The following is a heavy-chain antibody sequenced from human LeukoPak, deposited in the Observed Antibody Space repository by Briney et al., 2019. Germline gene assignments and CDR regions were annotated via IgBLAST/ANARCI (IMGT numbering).Heavy chain of an antibody. V-gene: IGHV1-18*01. CDR2: ISTYNGNT. J-gene: IGHJ4*02. CDR1: GYTFTSYD. Sequence: ASVKVSCKASGYTFTSYDINWVRQATGQGPEWMGWISTYNGNTKYAQKSQGRVTMTTDTSTSTAYMELRSLRSDDTAVYYCARDEDYGISVNVDYWGQGTLVTVSS. D-gene: IGHD4-17*01. CDR3: ARDEDYGISVNVDY.